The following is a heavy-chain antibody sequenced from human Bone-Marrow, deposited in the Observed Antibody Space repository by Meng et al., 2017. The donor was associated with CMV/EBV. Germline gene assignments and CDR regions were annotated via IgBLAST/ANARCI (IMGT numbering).Heavy chain of an antibody. V-gene: IGHV3-74*01. CDR3: ARGSYDFWSGYRAGWFDP. J-gene: IGHJ5*02. D-gene: IGHD3-3*01. CDR1: GFTFSSYW. Sequence: GGSLRLSCAASGFTFSSYWMHWVRQAPGKGLVWVSRINSDGSSTSYADSVKGRFTISRDNAKNTLYLQMNSLRAEDTAVYYCARGSYDFWSGYRAGWFDPWGQGTLVTVSS. CDR2: INSDGSST.